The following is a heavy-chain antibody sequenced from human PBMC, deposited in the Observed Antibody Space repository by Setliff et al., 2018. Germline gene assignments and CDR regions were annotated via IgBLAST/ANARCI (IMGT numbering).Heavy chain of an antibody. Sequence: KSSETLSLTCTVSGASISSGTYYWGWIRQPPGKGLEWIGRIHYLGTTYSNASLASRLTMSVDTSKNQFSLRLTSVTAADTAVYYCARTGTYRYFDHWGQGTLVTVS. CDR2: IHYLGTT. V-gene: IGHV4-39*01. CDR3: ARTGTYRYFDH. J-gene: IGHJ4*02. CDR1: GASISSGTYY. D-gene: IGHD1-1*01.